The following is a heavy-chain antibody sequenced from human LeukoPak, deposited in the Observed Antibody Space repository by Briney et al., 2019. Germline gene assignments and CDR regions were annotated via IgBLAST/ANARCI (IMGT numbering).Heavy chain of an antibody. V-gene: IGHV3-23*01. CDR3: AKDIGSGYENY. CDR1: GFTFSSYA. D-gene: IGHD5-12*01. J-gene: IGHJ4*02. CDR2: ISGSGGST. Sequence: GGSLRLSCAASGFTFSSYAMSWVRQAPGKGLEWVSAISGSGGSTYYADSVKGRFTISGDNSKNTLYLQMNSLRAEDTAVYYCAKDIGSGYENYWGQGTLVTVSS.